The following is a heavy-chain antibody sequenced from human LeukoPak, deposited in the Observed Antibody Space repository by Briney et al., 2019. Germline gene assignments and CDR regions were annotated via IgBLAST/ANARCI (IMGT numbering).Heavy chain of an antibody. CDR3: ARERTTYYYDSSGYYPTGYFDY. Sequence: NPSETLSLTCAVSGGSISSGGYSWSWIRQPPGKGLEWIGYIYHSGSTHYNPSLKSRVTISVDRSKNQFSLKLSSVTAADTAVYYCARERTTYYYDSSGYYPTGYFDYWGQGTLVTVSS. CDR2: IYHSGST. CDR1: GGSISSGGYS. J-gene: IGHJ4*02. D-gene: IGHD3-22*01. V-gene: IGHV4-30-2*01.